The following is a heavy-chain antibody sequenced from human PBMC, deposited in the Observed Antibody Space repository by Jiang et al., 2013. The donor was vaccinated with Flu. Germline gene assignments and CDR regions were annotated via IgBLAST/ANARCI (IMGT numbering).Heavy chain of an antibody. Sequence: LLKPSETLSLTCTVSGGSISSSSYYWGWIRQPPGKGLEWVGSINYSGSTYYNPSLKSRVTISVDTSKNQFSLKLNSVTAADTAVYYCARLTKYCNRTSCYSAILDYWGQGTLVTVSS. J-gene: IGHJ4*02. CDR1: GGSISSSSYY. CDR2: INYSGST. V-gene: IGHV4-39*07. D-gene: IGHD2-2*01. CDR3: ARLTKYCNRTSCYSAILDY.